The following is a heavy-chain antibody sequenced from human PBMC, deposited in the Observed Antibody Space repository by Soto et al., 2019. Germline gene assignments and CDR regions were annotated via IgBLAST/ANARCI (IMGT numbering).Heavy chain of an antibody. D-gene: IGHD6-6*01. CDR1: GGTFSSYA. CDR3: ARESSSPNYCYYGMDV. V-gene: IGHV1-69*01. J-gene: IGHJ6*02. Sequence: QVQLVQSGAEVKKPGSSVKVSCRPSGGTFSSYAVSWVRQAPGQGLEWMGVIIPLLNTPKYVQKFQGRVTITADAASTTAYMELGSLRSEATAVYYCARESSSPNYCYYGMDVWGQGTTVTVSS. CDR2: IIPLLNTP.